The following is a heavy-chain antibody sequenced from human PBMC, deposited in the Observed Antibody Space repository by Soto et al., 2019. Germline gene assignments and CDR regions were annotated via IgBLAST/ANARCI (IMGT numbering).Heavy chain of an antibody. CDR2: IYYSGST. Sequence: SETLSLTCTVSGGSVNSGGYHWSWIRQHPGKGLEWIGDIYYSGSTYYNPSLKSRVTISVDTSKNQFSLKLSSMTDSDTAVYYCGRETQSFMDVWGQGTTVTVSS. CDR1: GGSVNSGGYH. CDR3: GRETQSFMDV. J-gene: IGHJ6*02. V-gene: IGHV4-61*08.